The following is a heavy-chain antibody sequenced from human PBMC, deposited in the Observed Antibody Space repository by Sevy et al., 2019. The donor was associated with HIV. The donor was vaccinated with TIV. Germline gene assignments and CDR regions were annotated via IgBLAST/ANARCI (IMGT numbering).Heavy chain of an antibody. V-gene: IGHV3-30-3*01. D-gene: IGHD3-22*01. Sequence: GGSLRLSCAASGFTFSSYAMHWVRQAPGKGLEWVAVISYDGSSKYYADSVKGRFTISRDNSKNTLYLQMNSLRAEDTAVYYCARDALYDSSGYSFFDYYYYGMDVWGQGTTVTVSS. J-gene: IGHJ6*02. CDR1: GFTFSSYA. CDR3: ARDALYDSSGYSFFDYYYYGMDV. CDR2: ISYDGSSK.